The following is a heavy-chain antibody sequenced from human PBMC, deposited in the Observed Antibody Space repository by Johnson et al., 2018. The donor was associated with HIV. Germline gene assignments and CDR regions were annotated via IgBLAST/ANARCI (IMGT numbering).Heavy chain of an antibody. CDR3: ARVQWWSTLKDAFDI. CDR1: GFTFSSYA. V-gene: IGHV3-30-3*01. CDR2: ISYDGINK. D-gene: IGHD2-15*01. J-gene: IGHJ3*02. Sequence: QVQLVESGGGVVQPGRSLRLSCAASGFTFSSYAMHWVRQAPGKGLEWVAVISYDGINKYYADSVKGRFTISRDNSINTLYLQMNSLRPEDSAVYYCARVQWWSTLKDAFDIWGQGTMVTVSS.